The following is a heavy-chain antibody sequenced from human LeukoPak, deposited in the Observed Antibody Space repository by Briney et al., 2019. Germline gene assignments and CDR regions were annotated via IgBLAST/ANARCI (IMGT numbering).Heavy chain of an antibody. CDR3: ARSVMDIVVVEAFDI. J-gene: IGHJ3*02. Sequence: GGSLRLSCAASGFTFSSYEMNWVRQAPGEGLEWVSYISSSGSTIYYADSVKGRFTISRDNAKNSLYLQMNSLRAEDTAVYYCARSVMDIVVVEAFDIWGQGTMVTVSS. CDR1: GFTFSSYE. D-gene: IGHD2-15*01. V-gene: IGHV3-48*03. CDR2: ISSSGSTI.